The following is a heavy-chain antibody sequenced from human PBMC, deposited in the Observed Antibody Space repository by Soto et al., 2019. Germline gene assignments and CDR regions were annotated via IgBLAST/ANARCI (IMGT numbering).Heavy chain of an antibody. V-gene: IGHV3-30-3*01. CDR2: ISYDGSNK. Sequence: QVQLVESGGGVVQPGRSLRLSCAASGFTFSSYAMHWVRQAPGKGLEWVAVISYDGSNKYYADSVKGRFTISRDNSKNTLYLQMNSLRAEDTAVYYCARGHRYDFWSGYPYFDYWGQGTLVTVSS. J-gene: IGHJ4*02. CDR3: ARGHRYDFWSGYPYFDY. CDR1: GFTFSSYA. D-gene: IGHD3-3*01.